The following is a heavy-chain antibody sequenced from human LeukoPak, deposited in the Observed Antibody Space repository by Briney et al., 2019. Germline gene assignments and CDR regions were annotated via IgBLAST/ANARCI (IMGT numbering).Heavy chain of an antibody. J-gene: IGHJ4*02. CDR2: IYYSGST. CDR1: GGSISSYY. V-gene: IGHV4-59*01. D-gene: IGHD3/OR15-3a*01. Sequence: SETLSLTCTVSGGSISSYYWSWIRQPPGKGPEWIGYIYYSGSTNYNPSLKSRVTISVDTSKNQFSLKLSSVTAADTAVYYCARSHSVWTSFDYWGQGTLVTVSS. CDR3: ARSHSVWTSFDY.